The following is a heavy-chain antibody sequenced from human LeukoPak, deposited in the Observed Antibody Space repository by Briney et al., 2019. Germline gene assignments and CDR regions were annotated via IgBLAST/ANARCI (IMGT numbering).Heavy chain of an antibody. CDR2: ISGSGGST. V-gene: IGHV3-23*01. Sequence: QPGGSLRLSCAASGFTFSSYAMSWVRQAPGKGLEWVSAISGSGGSTYYADSVKGRFTISRDNSKNTLYLQMNSLRAEDTAVYYCAKITMIVVVIGGGFDYWGQGTLVTVSS. CDR3: AKITMIVVVIGGGFDY. J-gene: IGHJ4*02. D-gene: IGHD3-22*01. CDR1: GFTFSSYA.